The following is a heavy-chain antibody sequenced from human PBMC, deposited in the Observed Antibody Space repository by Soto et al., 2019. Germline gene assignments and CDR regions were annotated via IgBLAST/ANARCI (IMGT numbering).Heavy chain of an antibody. CDR3: AKTRGYSSSWYPAQYYFDY. Sequence: PGGSLRLSCAASGFTFSDYYMSWIRQAPGKGLEWVSYISSSGSTIYYADSVKGRFTISRDNAKNSLYLQMNSLRAEDTAVYYCAKTRGYSSSWYPAQYYFDYWGQGTLVPVSS. CDR2: ISSSGSTI. CDR1: GFTFSDYY. D-gene: IGHD6-13*01. J-gene: IGHJ4*02. V-gene: IGHV3-11*01.